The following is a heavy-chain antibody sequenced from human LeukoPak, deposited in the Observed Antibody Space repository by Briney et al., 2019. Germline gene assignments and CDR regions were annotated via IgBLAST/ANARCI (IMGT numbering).Heavy chain of an antibody. D-gene: IGHD4-23*01. CDR3: ASDDYGGNGYYFDY. Sequence: SETLSLTCTVSGGSVSSGSYYWSWIRQPPGKGLEWIGYIYYSGSTNYNPSLKSRVTISVDTSENQFSLKLSSVTAADTAVYYCASDDYGGNGYYFDYWGQGTLVTVSS. J-gene: IGHJ4*02. V-gene: IGHV4-61*01. CDR2: IYYSGST. CDR1: GGSVSSGSYY.